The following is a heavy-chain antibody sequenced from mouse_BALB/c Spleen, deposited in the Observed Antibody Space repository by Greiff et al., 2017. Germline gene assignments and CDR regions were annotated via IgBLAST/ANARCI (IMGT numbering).Heavy chain of an antibody. CDR1: GDSITSCY. V-gene: IGHV3-8*02. CDR2: ISYSGST. Sequence: VQLKESGPSLVKPSQTLSLTCSVTGDSITSCYWNWIRKFPGNKLEYMGYISYSGSTYYNPSLKSRISITRDTSKNQYYLQLNSVTTEDTATYYCARRATVVATYAMDYWGQGTSVTVSS. J-gene: IGHJ4*01. D-gene: IGHD1-1*01. CDR3: ARRATVVATYAMDY.